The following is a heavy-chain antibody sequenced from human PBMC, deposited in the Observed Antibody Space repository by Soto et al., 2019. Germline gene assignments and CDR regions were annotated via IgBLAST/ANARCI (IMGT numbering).Heavy chain of an antibody. CDR2: IIPILGIA. J-gene: IGHJ4*02. Sequence: SVKVSCKASGGTFSSYTISWVRQAPGQGLEWMGRIIPILGIANYAQKFQGRVTITADKSTSTAYMELSSLRSEDTAVYYCARDIENSYGDYVHYCGQGTLVTVSS. CDR3: ARDIENSYGDYVHY. V-gene: IGHV1-69*04. CDR1: GGTFSSYT. D-gene: IGHD4-17*01.